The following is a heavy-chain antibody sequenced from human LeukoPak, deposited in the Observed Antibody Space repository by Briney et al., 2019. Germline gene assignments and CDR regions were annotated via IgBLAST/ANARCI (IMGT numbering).Heavy chain of an antibody. Sequence: GGSLRLSCAVSGITLSNYGMSWVRQAPGKGLEWVAGISDSGGSTNYADSVKGRFTISRDNPKNTLYLQMNSLRAEDTAVYYCAKRHDYGENWFDPWGQGTLVTVSS. D-gene: IGHD4-17*01. CDR3: AKRHDYGENWFDP. V-gene: IGHV3-23*01. CDR2: ISDSGGST. J-gene: IGHJ5*02. CDR1: GITLSNYG.